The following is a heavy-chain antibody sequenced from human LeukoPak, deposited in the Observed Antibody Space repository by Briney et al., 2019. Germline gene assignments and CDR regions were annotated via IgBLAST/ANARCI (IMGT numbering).Heavy chain of an antibody. J-gene: IGHJ4*02. CDR1: GYTFTSYG. D-gene: IGHD1-26*01. Sequence: GASVKVSCKASGYTFTSYGISWVRQAPGQGLEWIGWISAYNGNTNYAQKLQGRVTMTTDTSTSTAYMELRSLRSDDTAVYYCARVVGATDPPYYFDYWGQGTLVTVSS. CDR3: ARVVGATDPPYYFDY. V-gene: IGHV1-18*01. CDR2: ISAYNGNT.